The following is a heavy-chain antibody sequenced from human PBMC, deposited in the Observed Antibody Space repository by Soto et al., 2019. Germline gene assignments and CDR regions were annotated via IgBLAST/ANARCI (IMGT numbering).Heavy chain of an antibody. Sequence: GGSLRLSCATSGFTFSTYAMHWVRQAPGKGLEWVSAISGSGDDTFYADSMRGRFTISRDNSKDTLYLQINSLRAEDTAVYYCANPIPKTGTTFGFWGQGTLVTVSS. CDR2: ISGSGDDT. V-gene: IGHV3-23*01. J-gene: IGHJ4*02. CDR3: ANPIPKTGTTFGF. CDR1: GFTFSTYA. D-gene: IGHD1-1*01.